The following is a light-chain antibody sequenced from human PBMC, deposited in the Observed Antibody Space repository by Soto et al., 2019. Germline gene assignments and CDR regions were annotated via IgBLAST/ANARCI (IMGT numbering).Light chain of an antibody. CDR2: AAS. CDR1: QSISNY. CDR3: QQSYHTLPLT. Sequence: DIQITQSPSSLSASVGDRVTITCRASQSISNYVNWYQQRLGKAPNLLIYAASSLQSGVPSRFSGSGSGRDFSLTISSLHPEDFATYYCQQSYHTLPLTFGVGTKVEI. J-gene: IGKJ4*01. V-gene: IGKV1-39*01.